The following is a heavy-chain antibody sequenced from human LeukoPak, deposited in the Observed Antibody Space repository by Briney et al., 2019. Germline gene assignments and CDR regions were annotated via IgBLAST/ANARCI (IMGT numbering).Heavy chain of an antibody. Sequence: SVKVSCKASGGTFSSYAISWVRQAPGQGLEWMGGIIPIFGTANYAQKFQGRVTITTDESTSTAYMELSSLRSEDTAVYYCARGYYDILTGLGRLDYWGQGTPVTVSS. CDR1: GGTFSSYA. CDR2: IIPIFGTA. V-gene: IGHV1-69*05. J-gene: IGHJ4*02. D-gene: IGHD3-9*01. CDR3: ARGYYDILTGLGRLDY.